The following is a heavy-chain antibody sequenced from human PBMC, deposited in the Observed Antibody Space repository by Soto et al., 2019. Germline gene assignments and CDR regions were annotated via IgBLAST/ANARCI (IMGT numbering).Heavy chain of an antibody. Sequence: ASVKVSCKASGYTFTSYGISWVRQAPGQGLEWMGWISAYNGNTNYAQKLQGRVTMTTDTSTSTAYMELRSLRSDDTAVYYCARDLYYDILTGYYNESFSFDYWGQGTLVTVSS. CDR1: GYTFTSYG. D-gene: IGHD3-9*01. V-gene: IGHV1-18*01. CDR2: ISAYNGNT. J-gene: IGHJ4*02. CDR3: ARDLYYDILTGYYNESFSFDY.